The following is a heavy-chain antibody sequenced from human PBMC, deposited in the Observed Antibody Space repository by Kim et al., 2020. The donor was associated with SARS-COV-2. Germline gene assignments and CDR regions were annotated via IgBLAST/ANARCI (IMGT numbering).Heavy chain of an antibody. J-gene: IGHJ2*01. V-gene: IGHV4-59*01. CDR1: GGSISSYY. D-gene: IGHD3-22*01. CDR2: IYYSGST. Sequence: SETLSLTCTVSGGSISSYYWSWIRQPPGKGLEWIGYIYYSGSTNYNPSLKSRVTISVDTSKNQFSLKLSSVTAADTAVYYCARAHYYDSSGYYYPYWYFDLWGRGTLVTVSS. CDR3: ARAHYYDSSGYYYPYWYFDL.